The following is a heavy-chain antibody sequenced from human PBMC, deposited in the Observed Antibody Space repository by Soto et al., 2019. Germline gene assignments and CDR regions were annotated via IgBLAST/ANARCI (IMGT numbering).Heavy chain of an antibody. Sequence: SVKVSCKASGGTFSTFGVSWVRQAPGQGLEWMGGFIPMFDTAHYPPKFQGRLTITADKSTGTVYMELASLTSQDTAVCYCARVNGGNFEGWFDYWGQGTPVTVSS. V-gene: IGHV1-69*06. D-gene: IGHD2-21*02. CDR1: GGTFSTFG. J-gene: IGHJ4*02. CDR2: FIPMFDTA. CDR3: ARVNGGNFEGWFDY.